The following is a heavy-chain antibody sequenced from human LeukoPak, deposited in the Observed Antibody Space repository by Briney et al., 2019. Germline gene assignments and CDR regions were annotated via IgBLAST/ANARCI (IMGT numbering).Heavy chain of an antibody. J-gene: IGHJ6*03. D-gene: IGHD3-22*01. V-gene: IGHV4-59*01. Sequence: TSETLSLTCTVSGGSISCYYWSWMRQPPGQGRVGIGYLYYGGTTNYNPSLKSRVTISVNTSNNQFPLNQSSVTAADTAVYYCPRVPYYYDSSGYYYYYMDVWGKGTTVTISS. CDR3: PRVPYYYDSSGYYYYYMDV. CDR2: LYYGGTT. CDR1: GGSISCYY.